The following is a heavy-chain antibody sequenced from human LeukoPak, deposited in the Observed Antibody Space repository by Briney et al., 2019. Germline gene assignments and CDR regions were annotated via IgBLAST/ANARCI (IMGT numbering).Heavy chain of an antibody. D-gene: IGHD3-22*01. CDR3: AKDGLYYDGSEHVYYFDS. CDR2: IIYSGGAK. Sequence: GGSLRLSCAASGFTFSRSAMTWVRQGPGTGLEFVASIIYSGGAKYYADSVKGRFTISRDNSKNTLYLQMNSLRAEDTALYYCAKDGLYYDGSEHVYYFDSWGQGTLVTVSS. CDR1: GFTFSRSA. J-gene: IGHJ4*02. V-gene: IGHV3-23*01.